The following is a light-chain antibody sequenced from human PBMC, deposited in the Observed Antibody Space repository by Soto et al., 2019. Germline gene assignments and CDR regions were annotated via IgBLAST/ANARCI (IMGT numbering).Light chain of an antibody. V-gene: IGLV2-14*01. CDR2: EVS. CDR1: SSDVGGYNY. J-gene: IGLJ1*01. Sequence: QSALTLPASVSGSPGQSITISCTGTSSDVGGYNYVSWYQQHPGKAPKLMIYEVSNRPSGVSNRFSGSKSGNTASLTISGLQAEDEAHYYCSSYTSSSTDVFGTGTKVTVL. CDR3: SSYTSSSTDV.